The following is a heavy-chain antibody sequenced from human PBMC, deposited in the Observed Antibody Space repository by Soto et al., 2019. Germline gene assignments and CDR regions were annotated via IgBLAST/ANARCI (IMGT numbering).Heavy chain of an antibody. CDR2: ISYDGSNK. CDR1: GFTFSSYA. J-gene: IGHJ4*02. D-gene: IGHD3-10*01. Sequence: QVQLVESGGGVVQPGRSLRLSCTASGFTFSSYATHWVRQAPGEGLEWVTVISYDGSNKYYADSVKGRFTISRDNSKNTLFLQMNSLRAEDTAVYYCARPDYGSGSYPDYWGQGTLVTVSS. CDR3: ARPDYGSGSYPDY. V-gene: IGHV3-30-3*01.